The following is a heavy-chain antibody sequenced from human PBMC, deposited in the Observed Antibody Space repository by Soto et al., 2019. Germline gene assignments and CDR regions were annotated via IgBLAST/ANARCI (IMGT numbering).Heavy chain of an antibody. CDR3: ARDKKVGATKVAGGQNYYYYGMDV. D-gene: IGHD1-26*01. CDR2: IYYSGST. V-gene: IGHV4-59*01. J-gene: IGHJ6*02. Sequence: QVQLQESGPGLVKPSETMSLTCTVSGGSISSYYWSWIRQPPGKGLEWIGYIYYSGSTNYNPSLKSRVTISVDTAKSQFSLMLSAVTAAETAVYYCARDKKVGATKVAGGQNYYYYGMDVWGQGTTVTVSS. CDR1: GGSISSYY.